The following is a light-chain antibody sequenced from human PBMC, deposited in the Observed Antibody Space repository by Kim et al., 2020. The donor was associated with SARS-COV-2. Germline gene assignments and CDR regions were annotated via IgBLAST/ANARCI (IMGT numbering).Light chain of an antibody. J-gene: IGKJ2*01. Sequence: IVMTQSPATLSVSPGERATLSCRASQSVSNNLAWYQQKPGQAPRLLIFRSSTRATGIPDRFSGSGSGTEFTLTISSLQSEDFAVYYCQQYSNWPPYTFGQGTKLEI. CDR3: QQYSNWPPYT. V-gene: IGKV3-15*01. CDR1: QSVSNN. CDR2: RSS.